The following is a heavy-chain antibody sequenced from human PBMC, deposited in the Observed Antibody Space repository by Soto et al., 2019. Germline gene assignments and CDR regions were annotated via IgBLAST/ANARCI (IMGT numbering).Heavy chain of an antibody. J-gene: IGHJ4*02. CDR1: GFTFSNAW. D-gene: IGHD3-22*01. CDR2: IKSKTDGGTT. Sequence: GGSLRLSCAASGFTFSNAWMSWVRQAPGKGLEWVGRIKSKTDGGTTDYAAPVKGRFTISRDDSKNTLYLQMNSLKTEDTAVYYCTTEAYYYDSSGYYRPNYYFDYWGQGTLVTVSS. CDR3: TTEAYYYDSSGYYRPNYYFDY. V-gene: IGHV3-15*01.